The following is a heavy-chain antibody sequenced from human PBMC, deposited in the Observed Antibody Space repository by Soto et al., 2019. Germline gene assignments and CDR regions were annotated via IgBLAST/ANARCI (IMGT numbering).Heavy chain of an antibody. CDR3: AKDGFRPDTEVVVVAANYYYYMDV. V-gene: IGHV3-23*01. CDR2: ISGSGGST. D-gene: IGHD2-15*01. CDR1: GFTFISYA. Sequence: PGGSLRLSCAASGFTFISYAMSWVRQAPGKGLEWVSAISGSGGSTYYADSVKGRFTISRDNSKNTLYLQMNSLRAEDTAVYYCAKDGFRPDTEVVVVAANYYYYMDVWGKGTTVTVSS. J-gene: IGHJ6*03.